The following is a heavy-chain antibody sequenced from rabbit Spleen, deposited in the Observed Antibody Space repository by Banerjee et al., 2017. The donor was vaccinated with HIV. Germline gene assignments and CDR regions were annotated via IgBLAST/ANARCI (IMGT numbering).Heavy chain of an antibody. J-gene: IGHJ6*01. Sequence: QEQLVESGGGLVQPGGSLKLSCTASGFSFSNKAVMCWVRQAPGKGLEWIACINAITGKAVYASWAKGRFTFSKTSSTTVTLQVTSLTAADPATYFCARDTSSSFSSYGMDLWGQGTLVTVS. D-gene: IGHD1-1*01. V-gene: IGHV1S45*01. CDR1: GFSFSNKAV. CDR3: ARDTSSSFSSYGMDL. CDR2: INAITGKA.